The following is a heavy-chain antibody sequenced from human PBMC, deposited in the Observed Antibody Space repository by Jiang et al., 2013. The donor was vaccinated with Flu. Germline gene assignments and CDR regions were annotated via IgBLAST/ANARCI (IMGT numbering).Heavy chain of an antibody. CDR2: IYYSGST. Sequence: KPSQTLSLTCTVSGGSISSGDYYWSWIRQPPGKGLEWIGYIYYSGSTYYNPSLKSRVTISVDTSKNQFSLKLSSVTAADTAVYYCARDTPGLSYCGGDCSNIPTDDAFDIWGQGTMVTVSS. CDR3: ARDTPGLSYCGGDCSNIPTDDAFDI. D-gene: IGHD2-21*02. V-gene: IGHV4-30-4*01. J-gene: IGHJ3*02. CDR1: GGSISSGDYY.